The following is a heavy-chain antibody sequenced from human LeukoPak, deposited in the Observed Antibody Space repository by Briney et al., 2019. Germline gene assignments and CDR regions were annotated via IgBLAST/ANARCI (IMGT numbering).Heavy chain of an antibody. CDR2: IWYDGNNK. CDR1: GFTFSSCG. Sequence: GGSLRLSCAASGFTFSSCGMHRVRQAPGKGLEWVAIIWYDGNNKYYADSVKGRFTISRDNSKNTVYLQMDSLRAEDTAVYYCARDNIRGAYYLDYWGRGTRVTVSS. V-gene: IGHV3-33*01. J-gene: IGHJ4*02. D-gene: IGHD2/OR15-2a*01. CDR3: ARDNIRGAYYLDY.